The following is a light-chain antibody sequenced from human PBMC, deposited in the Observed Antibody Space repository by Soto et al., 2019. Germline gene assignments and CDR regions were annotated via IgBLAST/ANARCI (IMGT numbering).Light chain of an antibody. Sequence: DMQMTQSPSSLSASVGDRVTITCRPSQTIDNYLNWYQHKPGKAPKLLIYGASTLPSGVSSRFTGSASGTDFTLTIDTLQAEDFATYYCQQTYTTPFAFGQGTKLEI. J-gene: IGKJ2*01. V-gene: IGKV1-39*01. CDR2: GAS. CDR3: QQTYTTPFA. CDR1: QTIDNY.